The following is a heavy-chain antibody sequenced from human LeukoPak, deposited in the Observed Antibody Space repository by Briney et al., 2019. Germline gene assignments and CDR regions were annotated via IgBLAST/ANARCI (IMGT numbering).Heavy chain of an antibody. J-gene: IGHJ4*02. CDR2: ISSSSSYI. CDR1: GFTFSSYS. Sequence: GGSLRLSCAASGFTFSSYSMNWVRQAPGKGLEWVSSISSSSSYIYYADSVKGRFTISRDNAKNSLYLQMNSLRAEDTAVYYCAREGVAGILYYFDYRGQGTLVTVSS. D-gene: IGHD6-19*01. CDR3: AREGVAGILYYFDY. V-gene: IGHV3-21*01.